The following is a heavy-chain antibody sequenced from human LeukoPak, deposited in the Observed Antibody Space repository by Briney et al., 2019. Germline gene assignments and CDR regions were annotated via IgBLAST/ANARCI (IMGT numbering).Heavy chain of an antibody. V-gene: IGHV6-1*01. D-gene: IGHD1-26*01. J-gene: IGHJ3*02. CDR2: TYYRSKWHN. CDR3: QGIIVGATRAFDI. Sequence: SQTLSPTCAISGDSVSSNSAAWNWIRQSPSRGLEWLGRTYYRSKWHNDYAVSVKSRITINPDTSKNQFSLQLNSVTPEDTAVYYCQGIIVGATRAFDIWGQGTMVTVSS. CDR1: GDSVSSNSAA.